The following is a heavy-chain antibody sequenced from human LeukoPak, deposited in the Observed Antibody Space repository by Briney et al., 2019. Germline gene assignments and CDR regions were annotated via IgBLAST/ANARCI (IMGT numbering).Heavy chain of an antibody. CDR1: GGSISSSN. J-gene: IGHJ4*02. CDR3: ARVGSYFFDY. D-gene: IGHD2-15*01. V-gene: IGHV4-59*01. CDR2: LYYGGST. Sequence: SETLSVTSAVPGGSISSSNWSWIPQPPGERLERIWQLYYGGSTNYNPSLKSRVTISVDTSKNQVCLKRSSVTAADTAVYFCARVGSYFFDYWGQGTLVTVSS.